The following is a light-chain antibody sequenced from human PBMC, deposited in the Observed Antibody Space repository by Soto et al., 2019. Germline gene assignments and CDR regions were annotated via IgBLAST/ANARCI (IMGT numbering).Light chain of an antibody. J-gene: IGLJ1*01. CDR1: SRDGGGYNY. CDR2: DVS. Sequence: GLAQPASLAGAPGQAIPISCTGTSRDGGGYNYVSWCQQHPGKAPKLMIYDVSNRPSGVSNRFSGSKSGNTASLTISGLQAEDEADYYCSSYTSSSTLDYVFGTGTKVTVL. V-gene: IGLV2-14*01. CDR3: SSYTSSSTLDYV.